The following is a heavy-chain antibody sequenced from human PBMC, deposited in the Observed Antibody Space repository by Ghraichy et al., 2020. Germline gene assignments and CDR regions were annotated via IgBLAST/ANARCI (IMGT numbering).Heavy chain of an antibody. J-gene: IGHJ3*02. D-gene: IGHD3-3*01. CDR3: ARSGVVIIDAFDI. V-gene: IGHV1-69*13. CDR1: GGTFSSYA. Sequence: SVKVSCKASGGTFSSYAISWVRQAPGQGLEWMGGIIPIFGTANYAQKFQGRVTITADESTSTAYMELSSLRSEDTAVYYCARSGVVIIDAFDIWGQGTMVTVSS. CDR2: IIPIFGTA.